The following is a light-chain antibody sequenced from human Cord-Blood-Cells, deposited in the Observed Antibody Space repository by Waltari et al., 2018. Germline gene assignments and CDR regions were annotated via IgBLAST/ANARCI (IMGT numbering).Light chain of an antibody. Sequence: EIQWTQSLPFRISSVGNKLPFTCRASQSISSYLTWYQQKPGKAPKLLIYAASTLQSGVPSRFSGSGSGTEFTLTISSLQPEDFATYYCQQLNSYPITFGQGTRLEIK. CDR3: QQLNSYPIT. J-gene: IGKJ5*01. CDR2: AAS. V-gene: IGKV1-9*01. CDR1: QSISSY.